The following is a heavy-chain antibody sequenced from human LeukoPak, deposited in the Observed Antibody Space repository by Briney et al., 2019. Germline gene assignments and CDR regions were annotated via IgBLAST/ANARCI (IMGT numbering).Heavy chain of an antibody. J-gene: IGHJ3*02. CDR1: GFTFSSYA. D-gene: IGHD6-19*01. V-gene: IGHV3-23*01. CDR2: ISGSGGST. Sequence: GGSLRLSCAASGFTFSSYATSWVRQAPGKGLEWVSAISGSGGSTYYADSVKGRFTISRDNSKNTLYLQMNSLRAEDTAVYYCAKEAGSSGWYRGPDAFDIWGQGTMVTVSS. CDR3: AKEAGSSGWYRGPDAFDI.